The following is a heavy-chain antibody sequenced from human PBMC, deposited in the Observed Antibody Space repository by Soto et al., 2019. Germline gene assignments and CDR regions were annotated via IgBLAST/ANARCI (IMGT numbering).Heavy chain of an antibody. CDR3: ARDDEYDDNGLDY. J-gene: IGHJ4*02. CDR1: GFWLSRFG. V-gene: IGHV3-33*01. CDR2: IVNHGGTK. D-gene: IGHD1-1*01. Sequence: QVQLVESGGGVVQPGTSLRLSCAASGFWLSRFGMHWVRQAPGKGLEWVAVIVNHGGTKAYADSVRGRFTISRDNSRNTLFLEMSSLRVEDTAIYYCARDDEYDDNGLDYWGQGTLVTVSS.